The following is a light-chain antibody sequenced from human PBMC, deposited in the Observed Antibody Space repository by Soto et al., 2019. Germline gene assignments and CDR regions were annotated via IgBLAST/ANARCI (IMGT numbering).Light chain of an antibody. Sequence: EIVLTQSPATLSLSPGERATLSCRTSQSVSGFLAWYQQKPGQAPRLLIYDTSNRATGIPVRFSGSGSGTDFALTISSLEPEDFAVYYCQQRSDGPRTFGQGTRLEIK. CDR2: DTS. V-gene: IGKV3-11*01. J-gene: IGKJ2*01. CDR1: QSVSGF. CDR3: QQRSDGPRT.